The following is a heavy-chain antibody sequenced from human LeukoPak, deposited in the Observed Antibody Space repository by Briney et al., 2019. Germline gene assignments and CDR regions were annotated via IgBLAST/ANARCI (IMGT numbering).Heavy chain of an antibody. CDR1: GGSFSGYY. CDR3: AARGPRHYYGSGSYYTQARYYFDY. Sequence: SETLSLTCAVYGGSFSGYYWSWIRQPPGKGLEWIGEINHSGSTNYNPSLKSRVTISVDTSKNQFSLKLSSVTAADTAVYYCAARGPRHYYGSGSYYTQARYYFDYWGQGTLVTVSS. J-gene: IGHJ4*02. D-gene: IGHD3-10*01. V-gene: IGHV4-34*01. CDR2: INHSGST.